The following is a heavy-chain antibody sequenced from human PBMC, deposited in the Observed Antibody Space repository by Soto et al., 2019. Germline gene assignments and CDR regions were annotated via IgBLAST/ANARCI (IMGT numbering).Heavy chain of an antibody. J-gene: IGHJ4*02. D-gene: IGHD3-10*01. CDR1: GFTFSSYA. CDR3: AKRASGSYFDY. Sequence: EVQLLESGGGLVQPGGSLRLSCAASGFTFSSYAMNWVRQAPGKGLEWVSVISGSGGSTYYADSVKGRFTISRDNSKNTLYLQIKSLGAEDTAVYYCAKRASGSYFDYWGQGTLVTVSS. V-gene: IGHV3-23*01. CDR2: ISGSGGST.